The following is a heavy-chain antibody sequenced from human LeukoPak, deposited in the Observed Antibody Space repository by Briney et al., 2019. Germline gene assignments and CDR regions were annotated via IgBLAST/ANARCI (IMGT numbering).Heavy chain of an antibody. J-gene: IGHJ5*02. Sequence: GASVKVSCKASGGTFNSYAISWVRQAPGQGLEWMGGIIHIFGIVNFAQKFQDRVTITADESTSTAYMELSSLRSEDTAVYYCARDVRHRYCSSTSCYRGWFDPWGQGTLVTVSS. CDR3: ARDVRHRYCSSTSCYRGWFDP. D-gene: IGHD2-2*01. V-gene: IGHV1-69*13. CDR2: IIHIFGIV. CDR1: GGTFNSYA.